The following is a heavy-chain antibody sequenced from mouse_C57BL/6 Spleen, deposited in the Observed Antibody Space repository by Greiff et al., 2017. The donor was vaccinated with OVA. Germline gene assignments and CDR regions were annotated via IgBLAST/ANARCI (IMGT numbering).Heavy chain of an antibody. V-gene: IGHV1-42*01. CDR2: INPSTGGT. Sequence: EVKLQESGPELVKPGASVKISCKASGYSFTGYYMNWVKQSPEKSLEWIGEINPSTGGTTYNQKFKAKATLTVDKSSSTAYMQLKSLTSEDSAVYYCARYYDAMDYWGQGTSVTVSS. CDR3: ARYYDAMDY. CDR1: GYSFTGYY. J-gene: IGHJ4*01.